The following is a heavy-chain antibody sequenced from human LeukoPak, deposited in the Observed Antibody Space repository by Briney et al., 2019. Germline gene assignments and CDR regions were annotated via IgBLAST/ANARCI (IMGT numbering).Heavy chain of an antibody. CDR1: GFTFRTYA. Sequence: GGSLRLSCAASGFTFRTYAMNWVRQAPGKGLEWVSSISSSSSYIYYADSVKGRFTISRDNAKNSLYLQMNSLRAEDTAVYYCARGSDYYGSETMDVWGKGTTVTISS. V-gene: IGHV3-21*01. CDR2: ISSSSSYI. J-gene: IGHJ6*04. CDR3: ARGSDYYGSETMDV. D-gene: IGHD3-10*01.